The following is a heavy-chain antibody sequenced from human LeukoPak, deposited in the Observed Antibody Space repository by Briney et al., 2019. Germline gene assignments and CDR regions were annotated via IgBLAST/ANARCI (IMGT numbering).Heavy chain of an antibody. CDR1: GYTFTSYA. CDR2: INPNSGGT. CDR3: ARGYDFGEMLDY. Sequence: ASVKVSCKASGYTFTSYAMNWVRQAPGQGLEWMGWINPNSGGTNYAQKFQGRVTMTRDTSISTAYMELSRLRSDDTAVYYCARGYDFGEMLDYWGQGTLVTVSS. V-gene: IGHV1-2*02. D-gene: IGHD3-3*01. J-gene: IGHJ4*02.